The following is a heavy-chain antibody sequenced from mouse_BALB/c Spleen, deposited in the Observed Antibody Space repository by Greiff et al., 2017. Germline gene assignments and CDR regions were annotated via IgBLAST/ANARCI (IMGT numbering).Heavy chain of an antibody. CDR3: ARDGNYGNWLED. J-gene: IGHJ3*01. CDR2: INPSTGYT. V-gene: IGHV1-7*01. CDR1: GYTFTSYW. Sequence: VQLQQSGAELAKPGASVKMSCQASGYTFTSYWMHWVKQRPGQGLEWIGYINPSTGYTEYNQKVKDKATLTADKSSSTAYRQLSSLTSEDSAVYDCARDGNYGNWLEDWGQGTLVTVSA. D-gene: IGHD2-1*01.